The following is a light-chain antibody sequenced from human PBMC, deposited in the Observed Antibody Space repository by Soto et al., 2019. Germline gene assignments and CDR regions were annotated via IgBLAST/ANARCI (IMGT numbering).Light chain of an antibody. Sequence: QLVLTQPPSASGTPGQRVTISCSGSSSNIGSNTVNWYQQFPGTAPKLLMYSNNQRPSGVPDRFSGSKSGTSASLAISGLQSEDEADYYCAAWEDSLNGWVFGGGTKLTVL. V-gene: IGLV1-44*01. CDR1: SSNIGSNT. J-gene: IGLJ3*02. CDR2: SNN. CDR3: AAWEDSLNGWV.